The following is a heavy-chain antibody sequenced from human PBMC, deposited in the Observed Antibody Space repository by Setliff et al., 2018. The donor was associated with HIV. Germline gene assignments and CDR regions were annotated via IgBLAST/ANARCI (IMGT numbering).Heavy chain of an antibody. CDR1: GYAFNGYY. D-gene: IGHD3-22*01. CDR3: ARNAAGATSYYDSSGYSDLDY. Sequence: GASVKVSCKASGYAFNGYYVHWVRQAPGQGLEWMGWINGNSGATNYAQEFQGRVTMTRDTSISTAYMELNSLRSDDTAVYYCARNAAGATSYYDSSGYSDLDYWGQGTLVTVSS. J-gene: IGHJ4*02. V-gene: IGHV1-2*02. CDR2: INGNSGAT.